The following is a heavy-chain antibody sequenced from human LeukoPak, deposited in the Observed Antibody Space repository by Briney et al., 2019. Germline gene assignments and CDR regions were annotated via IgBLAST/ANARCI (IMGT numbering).Heavy chain of an antibody. CDR2: IIPILGIA. V-gene: IGHV1-69*04. Sequence: SVKVSCKASGGTFSSYATSWVRQAPGQGLEWMGRIIPILGIANYAQKFQGRVAITADKSTSTAYMELSSLRSEDTAVYYCARDWDTYYYGSGSYYNGIDHWGQGTLVTVSS. CDR1: GGTFSSYA. D-gene: IGHD3-10*01. CDR3: ARDWDTYYYGSGSYYNGIDH. J-gene: IGHJ4*02.